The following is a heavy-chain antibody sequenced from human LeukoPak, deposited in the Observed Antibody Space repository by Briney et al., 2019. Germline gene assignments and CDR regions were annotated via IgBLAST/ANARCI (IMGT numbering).Heavy chain of an antibody. CDR2: INPSGGST. V-gene: IGHV1-46*01. Sequence: ASVKVSCKASGYTFTGYYMHWVRQAPGQGLEWMGIINPSGGSTSYAQKFQGRVTMTRDMSTSTVYMELSSLRSEDTAVYYCARFQELLQFDYWGQGTLVTVSS. CDR1: GYTFTGYY. CDR3: ARFQELLQFDY. J-gene: IGHJ4*02. D-gene: IGHD1-26*01.